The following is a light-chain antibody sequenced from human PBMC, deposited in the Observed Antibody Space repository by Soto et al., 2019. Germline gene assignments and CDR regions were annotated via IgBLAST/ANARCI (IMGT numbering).Light chain of an antibody. CDR2: GAS. J-gene: IGKJ4*01. CDR3: QTGDRFPPP. V-gene: IGKV1-12*01. CDR1: QGISGL. Sequence: DIQMTQSPPSVSASVGDRVTITCRASQGISGLIAWYQQKPGKAPKLLIHGASSLQSGVPSRFRGSGAGTDFTIPLPRPPAEEFCTLLCQTGDRFPPPFGGG.